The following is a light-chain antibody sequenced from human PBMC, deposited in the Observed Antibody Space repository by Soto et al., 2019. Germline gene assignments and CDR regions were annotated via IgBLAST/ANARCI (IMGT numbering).Light chain of an antibody. J-gene: IGKJ1*01. Sequence: IQMTQSPSTLSASVGDRVTITCRASQSISSWLAWYQQKPGKAPKLLIYKASSLESGVPSRFSGSGSGTEFTLTNSSLQPDDFATYYCQQYNSYWTFGQGTKVEIK. CDR2: KAS. CDR3: QQYNSYWT. CDR1: QSISSW. V-gene: IGKV1-5*03.